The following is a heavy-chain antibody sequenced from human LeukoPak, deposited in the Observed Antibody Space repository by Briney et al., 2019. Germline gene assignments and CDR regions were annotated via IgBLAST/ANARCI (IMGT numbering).Heavy chain of an antibody. V-gene: IGHV6-1*01. CDR1: GDSVSSNSAA. CDR2: TYYRSKWYN. D-gene: IGHD7-27*01. Sequence: SSQTLSLTCAISGDSVSSNSAAWNWIRQSPSRGLEWLGRTYYRSKWYNDYAVSVKSRITINPDTSKNQFSLKLSSVTAADTAVYYCARSRVRAGDPEYYFDYWGQGTLVTVSS. J-gene: IGHJ4*02. CDR3: ARSRVRAGDPEYYFDY.